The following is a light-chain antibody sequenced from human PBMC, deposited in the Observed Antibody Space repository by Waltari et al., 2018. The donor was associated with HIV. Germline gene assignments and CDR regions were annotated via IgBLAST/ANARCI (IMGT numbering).Light chain of an antibody. Sequence: VLTHPPSPFGSPWQRLIIPCSGRSSHIGRTVVRWYHHLPGAPPTLLIFGNNKRSSGFHDRFSGSKSATSASLASSGLRSVDEADYSCAAWDDSLDGPVFGGGTNLTVL. V-gene: IGLV1-44*01. CDR1: SSHIGRTV. CDR3: AAWDDSLDGPV. J-gene: IGLJ2*01. CDR2: GNN.